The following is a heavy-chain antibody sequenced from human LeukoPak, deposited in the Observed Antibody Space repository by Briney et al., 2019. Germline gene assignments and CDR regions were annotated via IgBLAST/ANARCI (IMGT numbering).Heavy chain of an antibody. J-gene: IGHJ4*02. CDR2: IGTSGANT. CDR3: AKKSGDHFHFDF. Sequence: GGSLRLSCAASGFTFNNYGMGWVRQTPGKGLEWVATIGTSGANTYHANSVKGRFTISRDNSKSTLYLQMNSLRAEDTAVYHCAKKSGDHFHFDFWGQGTLVTVSS. D-gene: IGHD2-21*01. V-gene: IGHV3-23*01. CDR1: GFTFNNYG.